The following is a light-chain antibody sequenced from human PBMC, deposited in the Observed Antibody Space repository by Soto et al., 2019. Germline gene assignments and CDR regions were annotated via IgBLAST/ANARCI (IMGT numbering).Light chain of an antibody. CDR3: QQTYRPPQT. CDR2: SAS. CDR1: ESISSY. V-gene: IGKV1-39*01. Sequence: DIQMTQSPSSLSASVGDRVTITCRSSESISSYLNWYQQKPGKAPKVLIYSASSLQSGVPPRFSGSGSGTDFTLTISSLHPEDLATYYCQQTYRPPQTFGQGTKVDIK. J-gene: IGKJ1*01.